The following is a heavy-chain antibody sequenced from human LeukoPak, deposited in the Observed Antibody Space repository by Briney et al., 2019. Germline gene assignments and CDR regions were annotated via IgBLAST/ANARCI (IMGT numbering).Heavy chain of an antibody. CDR1: GDSFGSYY. CDR2: IFYSGST. V-gene: IGHV4-59*12. CDR3: ARVRYCSSTSCP. J-gene: IGHJ5*02. Sequence: PSETLSLTCTVSGDSFGSYYWSWIRQPPGKGLEWIGYIFYSGSTNYNPSLKSRLTISVDTSKNQFSLKVSSVAAADTAVYYCARVRYCSSTSCPWGQGTLVTVSS. D-gene: IGHD2-2*01.